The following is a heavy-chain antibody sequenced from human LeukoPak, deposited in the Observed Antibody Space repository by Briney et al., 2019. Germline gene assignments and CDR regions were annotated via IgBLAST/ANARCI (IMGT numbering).Heavy chain of an antibody. J-gene: IGHJ4*02. CDR2: ITGSGGNT. CDR1: GFTFSNYA. Sequence: GGSLRLSCVASGFTFSNYAMSRVRQAPGKGLERVSAITGSGGNTYYADSVKGRFTISRDNSKNTVFLQMNSLRADDTAVYYCAKWGDYDVLTGYYVSDYWGQGTLVTVSS. D-gene: IGHD3-9*01. CDR3: AKWGDYDVLTGYYVSDY. V-gene: IGHV3-23*01.